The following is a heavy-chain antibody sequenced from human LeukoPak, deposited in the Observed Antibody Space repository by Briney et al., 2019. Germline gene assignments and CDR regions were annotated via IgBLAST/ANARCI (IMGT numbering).Heavy chain of an antibody. J-gene: IGHJ5*02. CDR3: ARTVTTISYWFDP. V-gene: IGHV4-39*07. CDR2: IYYSGST. Sequence: KASETLSLTCTVSGGSISSSSYYWGWTRQPPGKGLEWIGSIYYSGSTYYNPSLKSRVTISVDTSKNQFSLKLSSVTAADTAVYYCARTVTTISYWFDPWGQGTLVTVSS. CDR1: GGSISSSSYY. D-gene: IGHD4-11*01.